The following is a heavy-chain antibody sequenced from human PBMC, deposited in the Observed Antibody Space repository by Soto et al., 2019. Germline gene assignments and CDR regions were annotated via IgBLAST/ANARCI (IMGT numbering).Heavy chain of an antibody. V-gene: IGHV3-74*01. Sequence: EVQLVEAGGGLVQPGGSLRLSWAASGFTFSTSWIHWVRQAPGKGLVWVSRINGDGGTINYADSVKGRFTISRDNAKNTVYLQMNSLSADDTAVYYCTRGGNYYFDYWGQGTLVTVSS. CDR3: TRGGNYYFDY. J-gene: IGHJ4*02. D-gene: IGHD1-7*01. CDR1: GFTFSTSW. CDR2: INGDGGTI.